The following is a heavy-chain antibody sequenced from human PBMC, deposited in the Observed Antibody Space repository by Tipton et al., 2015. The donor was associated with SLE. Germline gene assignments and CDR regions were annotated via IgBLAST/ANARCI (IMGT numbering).Heavy chain of an antibody. J-gene: IGHJ4*02. Sequence: GLVKPSETLSLTCALSGGSFTGYSWNWIRQPPGKEPEWIGSIYYSGSTYYTPSLKSRVTTSVDTSKNQFSLSLYSVTVEDTAVYYCARQGTGFGSGRDDYWGQGILVTVSS. D-gene: IGHD1-14*01. V-gene: IGHV4-39*01. CDR3: ARQGTGFGSGRDDY. CDR1: GGSFTGYS. CDR2: IYYSGST.